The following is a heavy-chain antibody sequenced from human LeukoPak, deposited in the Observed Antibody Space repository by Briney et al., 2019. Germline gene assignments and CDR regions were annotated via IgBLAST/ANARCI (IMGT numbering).Heavy chain of an antibody. CDR3: ARGSNFGVVITHFDY. V-gene: IGHV3-53*01. CDR1: GFTFSSYW. D-gene: IGHD3-3*01. J-gene: IGHJ4*02. CDR2: IYSGGST. Sequence: GGSLRLSCAASGFTFSSYWMHWVRQAPGKGLEWVSVIYSGGSTYYADSVKGRFTISRDNSKNTLYLQMNSLRAEDTAVYYCARGSNFGVVITHFDYWGQGTLVTVSS.